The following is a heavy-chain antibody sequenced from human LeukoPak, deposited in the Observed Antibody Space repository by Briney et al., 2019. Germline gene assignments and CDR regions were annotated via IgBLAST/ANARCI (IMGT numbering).Heavy chain of an antibody. V-gene: IGHV5-51*01. CDR3: ARRAGSGYYSTYYYYYVDV. CDR2: IYPGDSDT. J-gene: IGHJ6*03. D-gene: IGHD3-3*01. Sequence: GESLRVSCQASGYSFTTSWIGWVRQMPGKGLEWMGIIYPGDSDTRYSPSFQGQVTISADKSISTAYLQWSSLKASDTAMYYCARRAGSGYYSTYYYYYVDVWGKGTTVTVSS. CDR1: GYSFTTSW.